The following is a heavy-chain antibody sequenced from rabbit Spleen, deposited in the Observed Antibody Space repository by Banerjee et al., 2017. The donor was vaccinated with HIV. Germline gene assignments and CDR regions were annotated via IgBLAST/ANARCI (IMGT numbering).Heavy chain of an antibody. D-gene: IGHD1-1*01. Sequence: QSLEESGGDLVKPGASLTLTCTASGFSFSSGYWICWVRQAPGKGLEWIACIDTNDGDTDYANWPKGRFTISKTSSTTVTLQMTSLTAADTATYFCARNYVNAFDPWGQGTLVTVS. CDR1: GFSFSSGYW. CDR3: ARNYVNAFDP. CDR2: IDTNDGDT. V-gene: IGHV1S40*01. J-gene: IGHJ2*01.